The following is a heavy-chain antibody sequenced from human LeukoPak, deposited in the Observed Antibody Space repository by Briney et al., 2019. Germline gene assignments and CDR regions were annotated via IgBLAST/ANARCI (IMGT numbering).Heavy chain of an antibody. J-gene: IGHJ4*02. D-gene: IGHD2-8*01. CDR2: ISPHSHTT. CDR1: GYSLNHYF. V-gene: IGHV1-18*01. CDR3: ARGQSMYY. Sequence: ASVKVSCKASGYSLNHYFISWVRQAPGRGLEWVGWISPHSHTTHYAEKVQGRVTMTTDTSTTTVYMALRSLRSDDTAVYFCARGQSMYYWGQGTPVTVSS.